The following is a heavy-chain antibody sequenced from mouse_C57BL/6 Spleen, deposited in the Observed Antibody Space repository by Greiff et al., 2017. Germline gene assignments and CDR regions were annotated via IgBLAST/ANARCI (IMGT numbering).Heavy chain of an antibody. J-gene: IGHJ1*03. CDR1: GYTFTSYW. CDR3: ARRTVNWGDWYLDV. V-gene: IGHV1-52*01. D-gene: IGHD4-1*01. CDR2: IDPSDSET. Sequence: QVQLQQPGAELVRPGSSVKLSCKASGYTFTSYWMHWVKQRPIQGLEWIGNIDPSDSETHYNQKFKDKATLTVDKSSSTAYMQLSSLTSEDSAVYYCARRTVNWGDWYLDVWGTGTTVTVSS.